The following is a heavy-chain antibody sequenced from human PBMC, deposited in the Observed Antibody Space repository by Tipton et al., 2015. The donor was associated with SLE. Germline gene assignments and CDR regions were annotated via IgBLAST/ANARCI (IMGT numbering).Heavy chain of an antibody. CDR2: INHRGST. V-gene: IGHV4-34*01. D-gene: IGHD3-3*01. Sequence: TLSLTCAVYGGSFSGYYWSWIRQPPGKGLEWIGEINHRGSTNYNPPLKRRVTISVDTSKNQFSLKLSSVTAADTAVYYCARAKGVDFWSGYGDYYYYYMDVCGKGTTVTVSS. CDR3: ARAKGVDFWSGYGDYYYYYMDV. CDR1: GGSFSGYY. J-gene: IGHJ6*03.